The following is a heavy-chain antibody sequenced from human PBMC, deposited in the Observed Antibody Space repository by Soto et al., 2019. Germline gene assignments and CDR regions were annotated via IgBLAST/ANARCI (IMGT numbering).Heavy chain of an antibody. CDR1: GGTFSSYT. Sequence: QVQLVQSGAEVKKPGSSVKVSCKASGGTFSSYTISLVRQAPGQGLEWMGRIIPILGIANYAQKFQGRVTITADKSTSTAYMELSSLRSEDTAVYYCARGSARALPFDYWGQGTLVTVSS. CDR2: IIPILGIA. D-gene: IGHD3-10*01. J-gene: IGHJ4*02. V-gene: IGHV1-69*02. CDR3: ARGSARALPFDY.